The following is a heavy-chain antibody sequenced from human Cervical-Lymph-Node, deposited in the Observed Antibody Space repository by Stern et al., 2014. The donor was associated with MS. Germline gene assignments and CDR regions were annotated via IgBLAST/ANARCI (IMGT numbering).Heavy chain of an antibody. D-gene: IGHD3-3*01. V-gene: IGHV3-53*01. CDR2: IYTDGST. CDR1: GFTVSKNY. J-gene: IGHJ3*01. CDR3: ARAIFGVNTAAMAPDAFDS. Sequence: VQLVESGGGLIQPGGSLRLSCAAPGFTVSKNYMSWVRQAPGKGREWVSLIYTDGSTYYAGSVKGRFTISRDSSKNMLFLQMNSLRAEDTAMYYCARAIFGVNTAAMAPDAFDSWGQGTMVTVSS.